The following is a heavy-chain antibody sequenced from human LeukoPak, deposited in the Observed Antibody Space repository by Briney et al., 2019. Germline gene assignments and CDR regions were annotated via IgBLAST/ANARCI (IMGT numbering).Heavy chain of an antibody. D-gene: IGHD6-13*01. V-gene: IGHV6-1*01. CDR3: ARAKGRSPLFDY. CDR1: GDSASSNSAA. CDR2: TYYRSKWYN. J-gene: IGHJ4*02. Sequence: SQTLSLTCAISGDSASSNSAAWNWIRQSPSRGLEWLGRTYYRSKWYNDYAVSVKGRIAINPDTSKNQFSLQLNSVTPEDTAVYYCARAKGRSPLFDYWGQGTLVTVSS.